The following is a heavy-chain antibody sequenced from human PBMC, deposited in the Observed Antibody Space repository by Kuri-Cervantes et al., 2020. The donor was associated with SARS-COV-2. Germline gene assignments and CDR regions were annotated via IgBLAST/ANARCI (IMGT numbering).Heavy chain of an antibody. V-gene: IGHV4-39*01. D-gene: IGHD3-22*01. CDR3: ARATYYYDSSGYYSDY. J-gene: IGHJ4*02. CDR1: GGSISSSSYY. CDR2: IYYSGST. Sequence: GSLRLSCTVSGGSISSSSYYWGWIRQPPGKGLEWIGSIYYSGSTYYNLSLKSRVTISVDTSKNQFSLKLSSVTAADTAVYYCARATYYYDSSGYYSDYWGQGTLVTVSS.